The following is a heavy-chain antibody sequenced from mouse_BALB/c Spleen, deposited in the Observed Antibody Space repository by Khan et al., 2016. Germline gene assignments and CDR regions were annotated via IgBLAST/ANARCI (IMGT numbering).Heavy chain of an antibody. CDR1: GYTFTDYY. V-gene: IGHV1-77*01. J-gene: IGHJ2*01. CDR3: ARSVYYGSYFDY. CDR2: IYPGSGNT. D-gene: IGHD2-2*01. Sequence: QVQLQQPGAELARPGASVKLSCKASGYTFTDYYINWVKQRTGQGLEWIGEIYPGSGNTYYHEKFKGKATLTADKSSSTAYMQLSSLTSEDSAVYFCARSVYYGSYFDYWGQGTTLTVSS.